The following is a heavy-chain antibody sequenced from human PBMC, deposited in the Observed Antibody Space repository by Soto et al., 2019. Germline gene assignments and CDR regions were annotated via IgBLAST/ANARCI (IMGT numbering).Heavy chain of an antibody. J-gene: IGHJ4*02. Sequence: SETLSLTCAVYGGSFSGYYWSWIRQPPGKGLEWIGEINHSGSTNYNPSLKSRVTISVDTSKNQFSLKLSSVTAADTAVYYCARAFRGYDFWSGIRGHYFDYWGQGTLVTVSS. CDR2: INHSGST. CDR1: GGSFSGYY. V-gene: IGHV4-34*01. D-gene: IGHD3-3*01. CDR3: ARAFRGYDFWSGIRGHYFDY.